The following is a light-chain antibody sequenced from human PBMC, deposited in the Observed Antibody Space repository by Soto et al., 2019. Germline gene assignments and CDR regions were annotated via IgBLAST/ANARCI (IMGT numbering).Light chain of an antibody. V-gene: IGLV2-14*01. J-gene: IGLJ1*01. CDR2: AVS. CDR3: SSYTSSSTYV. CDR1: SSDVGDYNY. Sequence: QSALTQPASVSGSPGQSITTSCTGTSSDVGDYNYVSWYQQHPGKAPKLMIYAVSNRPSGVSNRFSGSKSGNTASLTISGLQAEDEAEYYCSSYTSSSTYVFGTGTKLTVL.